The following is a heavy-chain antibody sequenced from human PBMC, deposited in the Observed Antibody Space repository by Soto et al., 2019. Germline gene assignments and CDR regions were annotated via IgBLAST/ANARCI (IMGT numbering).Heavy chain of an antibody. Sequence: GGSLRLSCAASGFTFSSYEMNWVRQAPGKGLEWVSYISSSGGTIYYADSVKGRFTISRDNAKNSLYLQMNSLRDEDTAVYYCARGLNLLWFHFDYWGQGTLVTVSS. CDR3: ARGLNLLWFHFDY. J-gene: IGHJ4*02. V-gene: IGHV3-48*03. CDR1: GFTFSSYE. D-gene: IGHD3-10*01. CDR2: ISSSGGTI.